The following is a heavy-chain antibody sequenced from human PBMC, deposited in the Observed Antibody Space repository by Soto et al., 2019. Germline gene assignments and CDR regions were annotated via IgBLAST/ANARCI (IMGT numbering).Heavy chain of an antibody. V-gene: IGHV1-18*01. CDR3: ARDYDFWSGSGVRIRKGRTFDY. J-gene: IGHJ4*02. D-gene: IGHD3-3*01. CDR1: GYTFTSYG. CDR2: ISAYNGNT. Sequence: QVRLVQSGAEVKKPGASVKVSCKASGYTFTSYGISWVRQAPGQVLEWMGWISAYNGNTNYAQKLQGRVTMTTDTSTSTAYMELRSLRSDDTAVYYCARDYDFWSGSGVRIRKGRTFDYWGQGTLVTVSS.